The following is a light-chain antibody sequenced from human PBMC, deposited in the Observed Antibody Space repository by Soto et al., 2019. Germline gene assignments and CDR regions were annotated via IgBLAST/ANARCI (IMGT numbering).Light chain of an antibody. CDR3: QQYHDFQYT. J-gene: IGKJ2*01. Sequence: DFQMTQSPSTLSASVGDGVTITCRASQSIGSGLVWYQQQPGKAPKLLIYKATNLQRGVSSRFSGSGSGTDFSLTISSLQPADSATYYCQQYHDFQYTFGQGTKLEI. CDR1: QSIGSG. V-gene: IGKV1-5*03. CDR2: KAT.